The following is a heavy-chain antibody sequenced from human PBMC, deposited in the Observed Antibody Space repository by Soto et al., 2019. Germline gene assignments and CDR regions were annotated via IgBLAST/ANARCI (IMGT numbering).Heavy chain of an antibody. D-gene: IGHD3-3*01. CDR3: AKELGPIYDFWSGYPHYRMDV. CDR1: GFTFSSYG. CDR2: ISYDGSNK. J-gene: IGHJ6*02. V-gene: IGHV3-30*18. Sequence: GGSLRLSCAASGFTFSSYGMHWVRQAPGKGLEWVAVISYDGSNKYYADSVKGRFTISRDNSKNTLYLQMNSLRAEDTAVYYRAKELGPIYDFWSGYPHYRMDVWGQGATVTISS.